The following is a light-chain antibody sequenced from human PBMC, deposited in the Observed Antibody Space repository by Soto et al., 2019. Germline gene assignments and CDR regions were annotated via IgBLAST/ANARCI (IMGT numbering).Light chain of an antibody. V-gene: IGKV1-33*01. Sequence: DIQMTQSPSSLSASIGDRVTITCQASQDINNYLNWYQQKPGKAPKLLIYDASNLETGDPSRFSGSGSGTDFTFTLSCLQPEDIATYFCQQYDNVPYTFGQGTKLEI. CDR1: QDINNY. J-gene: IGKJ2*01. CDR2: DAS. CDR3: QQYDNVPYT.